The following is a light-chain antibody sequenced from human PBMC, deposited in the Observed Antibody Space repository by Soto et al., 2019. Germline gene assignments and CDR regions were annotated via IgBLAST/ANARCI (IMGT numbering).Light chain of an antibody. CDR2: GSS. CDR3: HQYGSSPPYT. J-gene: IGKJ2*01. CDR1: QTIHNNY. V-gene: IGKV3-20*01. Sequence: EVALTQSPGTLSLSPGERATLSCRGSQTIHNNYLAWYQQRPGQAPRLLIYGSSDRATGIPDRFSGSGSGKDFTLNISRLEPEDFAVYYYHQYGSSPPYTFGQGTKLEI.